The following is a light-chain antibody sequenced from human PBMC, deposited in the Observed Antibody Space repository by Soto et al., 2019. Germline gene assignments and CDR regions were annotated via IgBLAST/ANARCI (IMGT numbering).Light chain of an antibody. J-gene: IGKJ5*01. CDR1: QGISGY. Sequence: DIQLTQSPSFLSASVGGRVTITCRASQGISGYLAWYQQKPGKAPKLLIYGASTLQSGVPSRFSGSGSGTEFPLTIRRLQPEDFATYYCQQLNSYRSTFGQGKRLEIK. CDR3: QQLNSYRST. CDR2: GAS. V-gene: IGKV1-9*01.